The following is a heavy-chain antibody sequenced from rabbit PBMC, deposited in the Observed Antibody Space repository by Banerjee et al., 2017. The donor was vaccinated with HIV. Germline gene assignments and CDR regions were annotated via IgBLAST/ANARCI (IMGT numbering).Heavy chain of an antibody. CDR2: ISTGDGST. V-gene: IGHV1S45*01. J-gene: IGHJ4*01. D-gene: IGHD4-1*01. CDR1: GFTLSSGYW. Sequence: QEQLEESGGDLVKPGASLTLTCTASGFTLSSGYWICWVRQAPGKGLEWIGCISTGDGSTYYASWAKGRFTISKTSSTTVTLQMTSLTAADTAIYFCARDTNGWGDHFNLWGPGTLVTVS. CDR3: ARDTNGWGDHFNL.